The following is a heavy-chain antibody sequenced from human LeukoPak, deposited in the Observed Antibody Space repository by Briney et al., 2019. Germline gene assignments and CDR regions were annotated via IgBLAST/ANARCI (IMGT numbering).Heavy chain of an antibody. CDR2: TSGSGDST. CDR1: GFTFSSYA. V-gene: IGHV3-23*01. D-gene: IGHD7-27*01. CDR3: AKHHSWGNWLYDS. Sequence: GGSLRLSCAASGFTFSSYAMSWVRQAPGKGLEWVSSTSGSGDSTYYADSVKGRFAISRDNSRSTLYLQMDSLRAEDTAIYYCAKHHSWGNWLYDSWGQGTLVTVSS. J-gene: IGHJ4*02.